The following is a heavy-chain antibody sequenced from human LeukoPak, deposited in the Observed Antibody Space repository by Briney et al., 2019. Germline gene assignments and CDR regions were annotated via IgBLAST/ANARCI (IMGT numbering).Heavy chain of an antibody. J-gene: IGHJ4*02. V-gene: IGHV3-30*04. Sequence: PGGSLRLASAASGFTFSSYAMHWVRQAPGKGLEWVAVISYDGSNQYYADSVKGRFTISRDNCKNTLYLQMNSLRAEGTTVYYCAKDPSSWAFDYWGQGTLVTVSS. CDR3: AKDPSSWAFDY. D-gene: IGHD6-13*01. CDR1: GFTFSSYA. CDR2: ISYDGSNQ.